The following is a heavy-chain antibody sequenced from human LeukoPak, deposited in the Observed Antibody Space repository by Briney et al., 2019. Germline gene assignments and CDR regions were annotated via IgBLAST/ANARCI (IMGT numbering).Heavy chain of an antibody. CDR2: IYYSGNT. D-gene: IGHD6-19*01. J-gene: IGHJ3*02. Sequence: SETLSLTCAVYGGSFSGYYWSWIRQAPGKGLEYIGFIYYSGNTNYNPSFKSRVTISVDTSKKQFSLKLSSVTAADTAVYYCARDLAYRSSLRGTFDIWGQGTKVTVSS. CDR1: GGSFSGYY. V-gene: IGHV4-34*11. CDR3: ARDLAYRSSLRGTFDI.